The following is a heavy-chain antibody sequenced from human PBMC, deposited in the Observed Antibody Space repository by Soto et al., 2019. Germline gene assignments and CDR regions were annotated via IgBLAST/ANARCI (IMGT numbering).Heavy chain of an antibody. J-gene: IGHJ4*02. V-gene: IGHV3-23*01. CDR1: GFTFSSYD. Sequence: GGSLRLSCAASGFTFSSYDMGWVRQAPGKGLEWVSAISNRDGRTYYGDSMKGRFTISRDNAKNSLYLEMNSLRAEDTAVYYCARESEDLTSNFDYWGQGTLVTVSS. CDR2: ISNRDGRT. CDR3: ARESEDLTSNFDY.